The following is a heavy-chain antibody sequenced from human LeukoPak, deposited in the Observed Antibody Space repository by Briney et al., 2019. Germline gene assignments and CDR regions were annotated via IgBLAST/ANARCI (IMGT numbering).Heavy chain of an antibody. CDR2: IYYSGST. CDR1: GGSISNCY. CDR3: ARGSPYHI. J-gene: IGHJ1*01. Sequence: SETLSLTCTVSGGSISNCYWSWIRQPPGKGLEWIGYIYYSGSTNYNSSLKSRVTISVASSENQFSLELNSVTAADTAVYYCARGSPYHIWGQGTLVTVSS. D-gene: IGHD2-15*01. V-gene: IGHV4-59*08.